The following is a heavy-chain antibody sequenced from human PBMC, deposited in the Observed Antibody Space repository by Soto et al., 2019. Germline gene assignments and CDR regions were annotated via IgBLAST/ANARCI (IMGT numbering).Heavy chain of an antibody. V-gene: IGHV1-69*01. Sequence: QVHVVQSGAEVKKPGSSVKVTCKAFGGTFNSLGINWLRQAPGQWLVWMGGIIPVFGTTKYAQTFRDIVTLVAYGSTSPSHRELSSLRSVDTAVYYCATDFWVRGGYYLDSRVQGTLVTVSS. CDR3: ATDFWVRGGYYLDS. D-gene: IGHD3-10*01. J-gene: IGHJ4*02. CDR1: GGTFNSLG. CDR2: IIPVFGTT.